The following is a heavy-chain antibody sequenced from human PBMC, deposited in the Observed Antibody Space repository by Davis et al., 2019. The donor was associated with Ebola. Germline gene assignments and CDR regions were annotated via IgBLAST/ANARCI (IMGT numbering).Heavy chain of an antibody. J-gene: IGHJ5*02. Sequence: AASVKVSCKASGGTFSSYAISWVRQAPGQGLEWMGGIIPIFGTANYAQKFQGRVTITADESTSTAYMELSSLRSEETAVYYCARDYGAMVRGVMPNWFDPWGQGTLVTVSS. CDR3: ARDYGAMVRGVMPNWFDP. D-gene: IGHD3-10*01. CDR2: IIPIFGTA. V-gene: IGHV1-69*13. CDR1: GGTFSSYA.